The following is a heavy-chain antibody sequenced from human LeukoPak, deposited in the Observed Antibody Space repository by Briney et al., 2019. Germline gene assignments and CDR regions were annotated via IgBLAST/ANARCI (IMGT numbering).Heavy chain of an antibody. D-gene: IGHD4-11*01. CDR3: ARGGQYTNSVIDY. V-gene: IGHV3-23*01. Sequence: GGSLRLSCAASGFTFSNAWMNWVRQAPGKGLEWVSVMTPNGDHTYYSDSVRGRFTISRGNSMNTMSLQMNSLRAEDTAIYYCARGGQYTNSVIDYWGQGTLVTVSS. CDR1: GFTFSNAW. J-gene: IGHJ4*02. CDR2: MTPNGDHT.